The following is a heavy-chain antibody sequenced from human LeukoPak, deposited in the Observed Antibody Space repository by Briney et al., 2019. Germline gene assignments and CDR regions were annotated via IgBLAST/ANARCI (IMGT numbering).Heavy chain of an antibody. CDR3: ARDEFVTTVVNYFDY. Sequence: SQTLSLTCTVSGGSISSGSYYWRWIRQPAGKGLEWIGRIYTSGSTNYNPSLKSRVTISVDTSKNQFSLKLSSVTAADTAVYYCARDEFVTTVVNYFDYWGQGTLVTVSS. CDR1: GGSISSGSYY. CDR2: IYTSGST. J-gene: IGHJ4*02. V-gene: IGHV4-61*02. D-gene: IGHD4-23*01.